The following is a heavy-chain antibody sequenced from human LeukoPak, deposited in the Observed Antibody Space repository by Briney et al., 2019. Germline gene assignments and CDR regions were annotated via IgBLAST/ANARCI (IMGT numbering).Heavy chain of an antibody. Sequence: PGRSLRLSCAASGLTFSSYSMNWVRQAPGKGLEWVSSISSSSSYIYYADFVKGRFTISRDNAKNSLYLQMNSLRPEDTAVFYCAGDLRSRGYSYVDYWGQGTLVTVSS. CDR2: ISSSSSYI. CDR1: GLTFSSYS. J-gene: IGHJ4*02. CDR3: AGDLRSRGYSYVDY. V-gene: IGHV3-21*01. D-gene: IGHD5-18*01.